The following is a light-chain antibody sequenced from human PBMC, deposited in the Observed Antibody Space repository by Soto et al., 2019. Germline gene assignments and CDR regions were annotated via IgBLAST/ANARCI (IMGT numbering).Light chain of an antibody. Sequence: QSVLTQPPSVSGTPGQRVTISCSGSRSNIGSNAVNWYQQFPGEAPKLLIYTDSQRPSGVPDRISGAKSATSASLAISGLQSDDEAFYYCATWDDSLNGRVFGGGTKLTVL. CDR2: TDS. J-gene: IGLJ2*01. V-gene: IGLV1-44*01. CDR3: ATWDDSLNGRV. CDR1: RSNIGSNA.